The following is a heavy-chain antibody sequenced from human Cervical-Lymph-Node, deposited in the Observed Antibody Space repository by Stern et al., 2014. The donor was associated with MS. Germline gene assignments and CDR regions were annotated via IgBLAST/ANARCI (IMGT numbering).Heavy chain of an antibody. D-gene: IGHD3-10*01. CDR3: ASSVGELTPETV. Sequence: QVHLGQSGAAVKKPRSSVRVSCKSSGGTFSSFAISWVRLAPGHGLEWMGGIMPIFDTETYVHKFQGRVTITADASTSTVSMELKRLRSEDTAVYYCASSVGELTPETVWGQGTTVTVFS. V-gene: IGHV1-69*01. CDR2: IMPIFDTE. J-gene: IGHJ6*02. CDR1: GGTFSSFA.